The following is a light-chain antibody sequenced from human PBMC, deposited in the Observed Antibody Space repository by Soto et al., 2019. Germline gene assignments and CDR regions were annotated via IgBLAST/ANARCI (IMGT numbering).Light chain of an antibody. J-gene: IGKJ1*01. Sequence: DIVLAQSPDTPSLSPGERATPSCTASQSVTSSYLAWYQQKPGQAPSLLIYRASNRATAIPDRFSGSGSGTDFTLTISRLEPEDFAVYYCQQYGSSPLTFGQGTKVDI. CDR2: RAS. V-gene: IGKV3-20*01. CDR1: QSVTSSY. CDR3: QQYGSSPLT.